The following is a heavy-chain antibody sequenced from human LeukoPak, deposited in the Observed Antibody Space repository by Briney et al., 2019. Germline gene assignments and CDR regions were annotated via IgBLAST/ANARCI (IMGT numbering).Heavy chain of an antibody. CDR3: AREGAAAEDVNWFDP. J-gene: IGHJ5*02. CDR2: INPNSGNT. CDR1: GYTFTGYY. D-gene: IGHD6-25*01. Sequence: ASVKVSCKASGYTFTGYYMHWVRQAPRQGLEWMGWINPNSGNTHYAQKFQDRVTMTRDTSISTAYMELNSLRSDDTAVYYCAREGAAAEDVNWFDPWGQGTLVTVSS. V-gene: IGHV1-2*02.